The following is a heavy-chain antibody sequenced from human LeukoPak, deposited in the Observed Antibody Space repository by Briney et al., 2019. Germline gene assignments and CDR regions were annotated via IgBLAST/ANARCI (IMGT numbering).Heavy chain of an antibody. J-gene: IGHJ4*02. V-gene: IGHV3-23*01. D-gene: IGHD4-17*01. CDR1: GFTFSSFA. CDR2: ITGSGYDT. CDR3: AKNLRVSSHYGIDY. Sequence: GGSLRLSCAASGFTFSSFAMSWVRQAPGKGLEWLSVITGSGYDTNSADSVKGRFTISRDNSKNTLYLHMNSLRAEDTAVYYCAKNLRVSSHYGIDYWGQGTLVTVSS.